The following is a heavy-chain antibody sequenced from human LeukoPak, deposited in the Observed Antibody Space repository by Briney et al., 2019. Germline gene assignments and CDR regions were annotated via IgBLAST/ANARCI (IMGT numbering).Heavy chain of an antibody. CDR2: INPSGGST. CDR1: GYTFTSYY. Sequence: ASVKVSCKASGYTFTSYYMHWVRQAPGHGLEWMGIINPSGGSTSYAQKFQGRVTMTRDTSTSTVYMELSRLRSEDTAVYYCASPGEKDYYFDYWGQGTLVTVSS. D-gene: IGHD3-16*01. V-gene: IGHV1-46*01. CDR3: ASPGEKDYYFDY. J-gene: IGHJ4*02.